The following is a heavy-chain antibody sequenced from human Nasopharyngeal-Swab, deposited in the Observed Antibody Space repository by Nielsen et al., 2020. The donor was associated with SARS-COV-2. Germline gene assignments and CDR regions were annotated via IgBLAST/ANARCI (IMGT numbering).Heavy chain of an antibody. CDR2: ISWDGGST. CDR3: AKDIGVRGDYFDY. Sequence: GESLKISCAASGFTFDDYTMHWVRQAPGKGLEWVSLISWDGGSTYYADSVKGRFTISRDNSKNSLYLQMNSLRTEDTALYYCAKDIGVRGDYFDYWGQGTLVTVSS. CDR1: GFTFDDYT. J-gene: IGHJ4*02. V-gene: IGHV3-43*01. D-gene: IGHD1-1*01.